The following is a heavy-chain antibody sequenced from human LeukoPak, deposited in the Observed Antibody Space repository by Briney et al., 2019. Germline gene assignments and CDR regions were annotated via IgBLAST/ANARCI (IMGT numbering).Heavy chain of an antibody. V-gene: IGHV3-13*01. CDR1: GFTFSDHA. D-gene: IGHD2-2*01. Sequence: PGGSLRLSCAASGFTFSDHAMHWVRQAPGKGLEWVSAVGIAADTFYPGSVKGRFTISRENAKNSLYLQMNSLRVEDTAVYYCARLRGYIVVVPAANYGMDVWGQGTTVTVSS. CDR3: ARLRGYIVVVPAANYGMDV. J-gene: IGHJ6*02. CDR2: VGIAADT.